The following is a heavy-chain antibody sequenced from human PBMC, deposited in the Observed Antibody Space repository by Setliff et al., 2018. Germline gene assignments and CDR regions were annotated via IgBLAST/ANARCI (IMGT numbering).Heavy chain of an antibody. CDR1: GGSISSSSYY. D-gene: IGHD3-22*01. CDR2: IYYSGST. J-gene: IGHJ3*02. V-gene: IGHV4-39*01. CDR3: ARGDEIVEGNHGGFDI. Sequence: SETLSLTCTVSGGSISSSSYYWGWIRQPPGKGLEWIGTIYYSGSTYYDPPLKSRVTIPVDTSKNQFSLKLNSVTAADTAVYYCARGDEIVEGNHGGFDIWGQGTMVTVSS.